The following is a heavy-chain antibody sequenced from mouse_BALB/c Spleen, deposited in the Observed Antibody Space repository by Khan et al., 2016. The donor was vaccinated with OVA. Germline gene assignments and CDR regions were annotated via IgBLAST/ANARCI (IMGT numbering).Heavy chain of an antibody. V-gene: IGHV3-8*02. J-gene: IGHJ3*01. CDR2: MIYTGYT. Sequence: EVQLQESGPSLVKPSQTLSLTCSVTGDSITSGYWSWIRKFPGNKLEYMGYMIYTGYTDYNPSLKSRLAITRHPSKNQYYLQLNSWMTEDTATDYWARSTYRYAFAYWGQGTLVTVSA. CDR1: GDSITSGY. CDR3: ARSTYRYAFAY. D-gene: IGHD2-14*01.